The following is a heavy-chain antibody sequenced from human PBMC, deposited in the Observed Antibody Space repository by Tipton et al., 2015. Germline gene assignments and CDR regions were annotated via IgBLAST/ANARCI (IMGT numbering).Heavy chain of an antibody. D-gene: IGHD2-15*01. CDR2: IYYSGIT. J-gene: IGHJ5*02. V-gene: IGHV4-59*01. Sequence: GLVKPSETLSLTCTVSGGSISSCYWSWIRQPPGKGLEWIGYIYYSGITNYDPSLRSRVTISVDTSKNQFSLKLSSVTAADTAVYFCARGGNNWFDPWGQGTLVTVSS. CDR3: ARGGNNWFDP. CDR1: GGSISSCY.